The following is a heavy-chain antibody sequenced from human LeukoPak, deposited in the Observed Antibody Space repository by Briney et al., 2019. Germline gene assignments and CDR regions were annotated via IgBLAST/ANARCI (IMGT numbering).Heavy chain of an antibody. Sequence: GGSLRLSCAASGFTFRSYAMHWVRQAPGKGLEWVAVISSDGSDKYYADSVKGRFTISRDNSKNTLYLQMNSLRAGDTAVYYCARESDCSSSSCSYFDYWGQGTLVTVSS. CDR2: ISSDGSDK. CDR3: ARESDCSSSSCSYFDY. V-gene: IGHV3-30-3*01. J-gene: IGHJ4*02. D-gene: IGHD2-2*01. CDR1: GFTFRSYA.